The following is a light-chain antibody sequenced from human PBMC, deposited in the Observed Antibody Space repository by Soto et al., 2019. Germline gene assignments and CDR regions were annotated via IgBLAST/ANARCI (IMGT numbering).Light chain of an antibody. V-gene: IGLV3-9*01. CDR3: HVWDTSAAV. CDR1: NLGSKN. Sequence: SYELTQPLSESVALGQTARISCGGNNLGSKNVHWYQQKPGQAPVLVIYNDNSRPSGIPERFSGSNSGSSATLTISRAQAGDEAYYYSHVWDTSAAVIGGGTKLTAL. J-gene: IGLJ2*01. CDR2: NDN.